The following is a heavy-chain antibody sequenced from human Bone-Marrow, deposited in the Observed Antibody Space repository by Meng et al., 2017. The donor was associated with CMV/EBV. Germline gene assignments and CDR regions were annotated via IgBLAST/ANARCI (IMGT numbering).Heavy chain of an antibody. CDR2: INPNSGGT. CDR1: GYTFTGYY. CDR3: ARVRDFWSGYYAY. V-gene: IGHV1-2*02. J-gene: IGHJ4*02. Sequence: ASVKVSCKASGYTFTGYYMHWVRQAPGQGLEWMGWINPNSGGTNHAQKFQGRVTMTRDTSISTAYMELSRLRSDDTAVYYCARVRDFWSGYYAYWGQGTLVTGSS. D-gene: IGHD3-3*01.